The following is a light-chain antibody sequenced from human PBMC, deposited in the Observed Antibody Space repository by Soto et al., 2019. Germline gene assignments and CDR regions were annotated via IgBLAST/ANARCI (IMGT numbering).Light chain of an antibody. CDR3: CSYTSLSTVV. V-gene: IGLV2-14*01. Sequence: QSVLTQPASVSGSPGQSIPISCTGTSSDVGGYNHVSWYQHSPGKAPKLILFAVSDRPSGVSHRFSGSKSGNTASLTISGLQAEDEADYYCCSYTSLSTVVFGGGTQLTVL. J-gene: IGLJ2*01. CDR2: AVS. CDR1: SSDVGGYNH.